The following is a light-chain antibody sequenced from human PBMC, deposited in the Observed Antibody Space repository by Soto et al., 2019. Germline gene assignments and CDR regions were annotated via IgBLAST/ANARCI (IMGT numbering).Light chain of an antibody. CDR2: STN. CDR3: VLYRGSGIVV. Sequence: QTVVTQEPSFSVSPGGTVTLTFGLSSGSVSTSYYPSWYQQTPGQAPRTLIYSTNTRSSRVPDRFSGANIGNKAALTITGAQADDESDYYCVLYRGSGIVVFGGGTKLTVL. J-gene: IGLJ2*01. V-gene: IGLV8-61*01. CDR1: SGSVSTSYY.